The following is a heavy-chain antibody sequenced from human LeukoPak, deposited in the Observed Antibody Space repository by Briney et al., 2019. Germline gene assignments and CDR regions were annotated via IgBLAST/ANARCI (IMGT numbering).Heavy chain of an antibody. CDR2: INPSGGST. CDR1: GYTFTSYY. J-gene: IGHJ5*02. D-gene: IGHD3-16*01. V-gene: IGHV1-46*01. CDR3: ARARSAYDYVGPSWFDP. Sequence: ASVKVSCKASGYTFTSYYMHWVRQAPGQGLEWMGIINPSGGSTSYAQKFQGRVTMTRDMSTSTVYMELSSVTAADTAVYYCARARSAYDYVGPSWFDPWGQGTLVTVSS.